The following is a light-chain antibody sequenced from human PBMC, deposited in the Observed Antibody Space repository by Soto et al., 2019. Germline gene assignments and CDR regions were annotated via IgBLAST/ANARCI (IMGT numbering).Light chain of an antibody. J-gene: IGKJ1*01. CDR1: QSVSRSY. Sequence: EIVLTQSPGTLSLSPGERATLSCRASQSVSRSYLAWYQQKPGQAPRLLIDGASSRATGIPDRFSGSGSGTDFPLTISRLEPEDFAVYYCQPYGSSPAFGQGTKVEIK. CDR2: GAS. CDR3: QPYGSSPA. V-gene: IGKV3-20*01.